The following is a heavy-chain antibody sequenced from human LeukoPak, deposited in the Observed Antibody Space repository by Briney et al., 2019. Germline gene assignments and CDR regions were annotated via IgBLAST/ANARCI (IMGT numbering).Heavy chain of an antibody. J-gene: IGHJ6*02. Sequence: GESLNISGQCSGYSFTIYWISGVRQMTGKGLEWMGRIDPSDSYTNYSTSFQGHVTISADKSISTAYLQWSSLKASDTAMYYCARRRYLYSSNGMGVWGQGTTVTVSS. CDR2: IDPSDSYT. D-gene: IGHD6-13*01. V-gene: IGHV5-10-1*01. CDR3: ARRRYLYSSNGMGV. CDR1: GYSFTIYW.